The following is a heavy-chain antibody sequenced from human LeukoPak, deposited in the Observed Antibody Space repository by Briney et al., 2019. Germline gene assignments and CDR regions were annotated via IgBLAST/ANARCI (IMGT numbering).Heavy chain of an antibody. Sequence: ASVKVSCKASGYNFTGQYMHWVRQAPGQGLGWMGWINPNSGGTNYAQKFQGRVTMTRDTSISTAYMELSRLRSDDTAVYYCASSGGSTAMVDYWGQGTLVTVFS. V-gene: IGHV1-2*02. CDR1: GYNFTGQY. J-gene: IGHJ4*02. CDR2: INPNSGGT. CDR3: ASSGGSTAMVDY. D-gene: IGHD5-18*01.